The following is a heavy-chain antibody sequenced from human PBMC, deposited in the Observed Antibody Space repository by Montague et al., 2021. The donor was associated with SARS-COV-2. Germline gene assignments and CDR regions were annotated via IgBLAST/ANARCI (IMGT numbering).Heavy chain of an antibody. J-gene: IGHJ6*02. CDR3: ARDEIVGWQWLGSTYYGMDV. CDR2: IKQDGSEK. Sequence: SLRLSCAASGFTFSSYWMSWVRRAPGKGLEWVANIKQDGSEKYYVDSVKGRFTISRDNAKNSLYLQMNSLRAEDTAVYYCARDEIVGWQWLGSTYYGMDVWGQGTTVTVSS. D-gene: IGHD6-19*01. V-gene: IGHV3-7*01. CDR1: GFTFSSYW.